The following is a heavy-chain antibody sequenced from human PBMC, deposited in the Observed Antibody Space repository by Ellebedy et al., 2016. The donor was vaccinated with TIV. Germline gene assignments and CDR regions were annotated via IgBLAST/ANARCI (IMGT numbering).Heavy chain of an antibody. J-gene: IGHJ3*02. CDR3: AREWGTTNGFDI. D-gene: IGHD1-7*01. Sequence: ASVKVSXKASGYTFTNYGISWVRQAPGQGLEWMGWISAYNGNTNYAQKVQGRLTMTTDTSTSTAYMELRSLRSDDTAVYSCAREWGTTNGFDIWGQGTMVTVSS. V-gene: IGHV1-18*01. CDR1: GYTFTNYG. CDR2: ISAYNGNT.